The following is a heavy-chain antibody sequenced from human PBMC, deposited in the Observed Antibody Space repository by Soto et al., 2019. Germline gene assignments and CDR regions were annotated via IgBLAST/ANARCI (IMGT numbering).Heavy chain of an antibody. CDR2: INHSGST. CDR1: GGSFSGYY. D-gene: IGHD2-21*02. J-gene: IGHJ4*02. Sequence: SETLSLTXAVYGGSFSGYYWSWIRQPPGKGLEWIGEINHSGSTNYNPSLKSRVTISVDTSKNQFSLRAEDTAVYYCAKVKVVTPAFDYWGQGTLVTVSS. CDR3: AKVKVVTPAFDY. V-gene: IGHV4-34*01.